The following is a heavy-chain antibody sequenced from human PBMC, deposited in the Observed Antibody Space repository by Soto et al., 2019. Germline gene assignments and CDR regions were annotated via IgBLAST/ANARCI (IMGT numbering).Heavy chain of an antibody. D-gene: IGHD5-18*01. V-gene: IGHV4-31*01. CDR3: ARGRTAMYSY. J-gene: IGHJ4*02. CDR2: IYYSGST. CDR1: GGSISSGGYY. Sequence: QVQLQESGPGLVKPSQTLSLTCTVSGGSISSGGYYWSWIRQHPGKGLEWIGYIYYSGSTYYNPSLNXXLXIXXDTSKNQFSLKLRSVTAADTAVYYCARGRTAMYSYWGQGTLVTVSS.